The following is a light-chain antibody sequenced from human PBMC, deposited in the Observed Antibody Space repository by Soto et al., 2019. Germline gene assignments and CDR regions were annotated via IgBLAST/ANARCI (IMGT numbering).Light chain of an antibody. Sequence: DIVMTQSPDSLAVSLGERATINCRSSQSVLYSSSNKTYLAWYQQKPGQPPKLLIYWASTRESGVTDRFSGSGSGTDFTLTITSLQAKDVAVYYCQEYCSSPWTSGQGTKVFIK. J-gene: IGKJ1*01. CDR1: QSVLYSSSNKTY. CDR3: QEYCSSPWT. CDR2: WAS. V-gene: IGKV4-1*01.